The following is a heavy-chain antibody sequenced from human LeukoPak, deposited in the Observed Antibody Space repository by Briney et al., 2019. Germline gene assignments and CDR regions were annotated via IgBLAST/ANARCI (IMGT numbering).Heavy chain of an antibody. CDR1: GFTFSSYS. J-gene: IGHJ6*02. CDR2: ISSSSSTI. D-gene: IGHD2-2*01. V-gene: IGHV3-48*01. Sequence: GGSLRLSCAASGFTFSSYSMNWVRQAPGKGLEWVSYISSSSSTIYYADSVKGRFTISRDNAKNSLYLQMNSLRAEDTAVYYCVTIPGGYGMDVWGQGTTVTVSS. CDR3: VTIPGGYGMDV.